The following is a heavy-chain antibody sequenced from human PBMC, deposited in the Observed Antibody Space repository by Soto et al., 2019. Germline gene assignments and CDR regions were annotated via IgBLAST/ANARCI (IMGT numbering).Heavy chain of an antibody. CDR1: GGSISSSSYY. V-gene: IGHV4-39*01. D-gene: IGHD3-9*01. CDR2: IYYSGST. Sequence: PSETLSLTCTVSGGSISSSSYYWGWIRQPPGKGLEWIGSIYYSGSTYYNPSLKSRVTISVDTSKNQFSLKLSSVTAADTAVYYCARHRYYDILTGREYYYYMDVWGKGTTVTVSS. CDR3: ARHRYYDILTGREYYYYMDV. J-gene: IGHJ6*03.